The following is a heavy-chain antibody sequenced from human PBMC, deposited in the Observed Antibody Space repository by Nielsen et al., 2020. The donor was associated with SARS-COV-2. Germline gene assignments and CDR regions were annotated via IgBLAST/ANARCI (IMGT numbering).Heavy chain of an antibody. V-gene: IGHV1-46*01. D-gene: IGHD3-22*01. CDR2: INPGGGST. Sequence: ASVKVSCKASGYSFSDYYIHWVRQAPGQGLEWMGIINPGGGSTSYAQKFQGRVTMTSDTSTSTVYMELSSLRSDDTAVYYCARDSSGTYRRVDYWGQGTQVTVSS. J-gene: IGHJ4*02. CDR1: GYSFSDYY. CDR3: ARDSSGTYRRVDY.